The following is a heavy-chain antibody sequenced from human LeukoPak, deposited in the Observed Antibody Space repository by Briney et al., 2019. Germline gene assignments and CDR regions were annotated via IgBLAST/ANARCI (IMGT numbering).Heavy chain of an antibody. D-gene: IGHD6-13*01. Sequence: SETLSLTCTVSGGSISSASYYWGWIRQPPGKGLEWIGSIYYSGSTYYNTSLKSRVTISLDTSENHFSLTLSSVTAADTAVYYCARLRAAPINSGFDYWGQGTLVTVSS. V-gene: IGHV4-39*02. CDR1: GGSISSASYY. CDR3: ARLRAAPINSGFDY. CDR2: IYYSGST. J-gene: IGHJ4*02.